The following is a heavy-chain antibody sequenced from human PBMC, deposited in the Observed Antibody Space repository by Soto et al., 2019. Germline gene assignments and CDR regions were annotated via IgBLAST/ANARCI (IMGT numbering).Heavy chain of an antibody. J-gene: IGHJ5*02. V-gene: IGHV4-30-4*01. CDR2: IYYSGNI. D-gene: IGHD3-9*01. CDR3: ARQRTVYFARTGDWLDP. CDR1: GASISSADYF. Sequence: QVQLQESGPGLVKPSQTLSLTCTVSGASISSADYFWSWIRQPPGQGLEWIGYIYYSGNIFYNPSLESRVTISVDTSKNQFSLKLTSVTAADTAVYYCARQRTVYFARTGDWLDPWGQGTLVTVSS.